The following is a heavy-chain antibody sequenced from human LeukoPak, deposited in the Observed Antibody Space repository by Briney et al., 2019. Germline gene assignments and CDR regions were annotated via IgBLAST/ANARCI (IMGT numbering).Heavy chain of an antibody. CDR2: IYSGGST. J-gene: IGHJ4*02. D-gene: IGHD3-10*01. V-gene: IGHV3-53*01. Sequence: PGGSPRLSCAASGFTVSSNYMSWVRQAPGKGLEWVSIIYSGGSTFYADSVKGRFTISRDNSKNTLYLQMNSLRAEDTAVYYCARGYLEGVDYWGQGTLVTVSS. CDR1: GFTVSSNY. CDR3: ARGYLEGVDY.